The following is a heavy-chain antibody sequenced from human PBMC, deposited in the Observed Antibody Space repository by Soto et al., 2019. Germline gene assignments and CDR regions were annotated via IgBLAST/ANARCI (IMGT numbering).Heavy chain of an antibody. V-gene: IGHV1-69*02. CDR3: ARGIVGATDAFDI. J-gene: IGHJ3*02. CDR2: IIPILGIA. CDR1: GGTFSSYT. D-gene: IGHD1-26*01. Sequence: QVQLVQSGAEVKKPGSSVKVSCKASGGTFSSYTISWVRQAPGQGLEWMGRIIPILGIANYAQKFQGRVTITADKSTSTGYMELSSLRSEDTAVYYCARGIVGATDAFDIWGQGTMVTVSS.